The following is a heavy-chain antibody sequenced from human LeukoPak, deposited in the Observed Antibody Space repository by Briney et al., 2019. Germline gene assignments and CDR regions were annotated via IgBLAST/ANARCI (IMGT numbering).Heavy chain of an antibody. D-gene: IGHD6-13*01. J-gene: IGHJ6*02. CDR2: IDHSGST. CDR1: GGSFSGYY. Sequence: SEPLSLTCAVYGGSFSGYYWSWIRQPPGKGLEWIGEIDHSGSTNYNPSLKSRVTISVDTSKNQFSLKLSSETAADTAVYYCARGRSSSWYIGYYYYGMDVWGQGTTVTVSS. CDR3: ARGRSSSWYIGYYYYGMDV. V-gene: IGHV4-34*01.